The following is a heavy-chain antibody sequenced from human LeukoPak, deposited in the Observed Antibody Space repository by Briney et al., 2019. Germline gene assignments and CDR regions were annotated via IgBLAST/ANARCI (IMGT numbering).Heavy chain of an antibody. Sequence: SETLSLTCTVSGGSISSYYWSWIRQPPGKGLEWIGYIYYSGSTNYNPSLKSRVTISVDTSKNQFSLKLSSVTAADTAVYYCARSSWYSAEYYYYYMDVWGKGTTVTVSS. CDR1: GGSISSYY. D-gene: IGHD6-13*01. CDR2: IYYSGST. J-gene: IGHJ6*03. CDR3: ARSSWYSAEYYYYYMDV. V-gene: IGHV4-59*01.